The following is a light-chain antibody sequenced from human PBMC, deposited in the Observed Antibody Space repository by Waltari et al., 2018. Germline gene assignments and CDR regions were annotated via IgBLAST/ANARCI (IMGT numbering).Light chain of an antibody. Sequence: DIVMTQSPDSLAVSLGERATIHCKPSQNILYSSDNQNYLAWYQQKPGQAPKLLIYWASTRGSGVPDRFSGSGSGTDFTLTISSLQPEDFATYYCQQSYSTLGTFGQGTKVEIK. V-gene: IGKV4-1*01. J-gene: IGKJ1*01. CDR1: QNILYSSDNQNY. CDR2: WAS. CDR3: QQSYSTLGT.